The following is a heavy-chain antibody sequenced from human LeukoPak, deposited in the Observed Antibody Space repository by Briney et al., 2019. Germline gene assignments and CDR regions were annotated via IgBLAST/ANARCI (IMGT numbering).Heavy chain of an antibody. CDR2: IKQDGSEK. CDR1: GFTFSLYW. Sequence: GGSLRLSCAASGFTFSLYWMSWVRQAPGKGLEWVADIKQDGSEKYYVDSVKGRFTISRDNAKNSLSLQMDSLRAEDTAVYYCARKGSRRPSPEGVWGQGTLVTVSS. V-gene: IGHV3-7*03. J-gene: IGHJ4*02. CDR3: ARKGSRRPSPEGV. D-gene: IGHD1-14*01.